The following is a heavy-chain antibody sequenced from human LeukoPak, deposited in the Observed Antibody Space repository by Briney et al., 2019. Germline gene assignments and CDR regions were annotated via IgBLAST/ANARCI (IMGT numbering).Heavy chain of an antibody. CDR2: IYHNGST. CDR3: ARQVVPAAIHSQFYFDY. CDR1: GYSISSGYY. D-gene: IGHD2-2*02. J-gene: IGHJ4*02. Sequence: SETLSLTCAVSGYSISSGYYWGWIRQPPGKGLEWIGSIYHNGSTYYNPSLKSRVTISVDTSKNQFSLKLSSVTAADTAVYYCARQVVPAAIHSQFYFDYWGQGTLVTVSS. V-gene: IGHV4-38-2*01.